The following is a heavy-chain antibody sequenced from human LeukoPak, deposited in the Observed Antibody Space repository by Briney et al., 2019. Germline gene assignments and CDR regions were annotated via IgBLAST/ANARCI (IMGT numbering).Heavy chain of an antibody. J-gene: IGHJ4*02. Sequence: GGSLRLSCAASGFTFSSYTMRWVRQAPGKGLEWVAVISYDGSNKYYADSVKGRFTISRDNSKNTLYLQMNSLRAEDTAVYYCARGPVSGPLDYWGQGTLVTVSS. CDR1: GFTFSSYT. CDR3: ARGPVSGPLDY. D-gene: IGHD3-10*01. CDR2: ISYDGSNK. V-gene: IGHV3-30-3*01.